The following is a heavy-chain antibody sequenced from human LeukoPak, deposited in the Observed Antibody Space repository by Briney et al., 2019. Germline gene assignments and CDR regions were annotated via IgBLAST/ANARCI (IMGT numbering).Heavy chain of an antibody. J-gene: IGHJ6*03. CDR2: IDTYGSTT. CDR3: ARDPDHDFWSGYSYYSMDV. V-gene: IGHV3-74*01. CDR1: GFTFSSYW. D-gene: IGHD3-3*01. Sequence: GGSLRLSCAASGFTFSSYWMHWVRQAPGKGLVWVSRIDTYGSTTTYADSVKGRFTISRDNAKNTLYLQMNTLRADDTVMYYCARDPDHDFWSGYSYYSMDVWGKGTTVTVSS.